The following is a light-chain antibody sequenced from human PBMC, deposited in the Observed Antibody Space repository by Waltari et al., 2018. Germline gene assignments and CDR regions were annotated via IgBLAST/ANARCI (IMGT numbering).Light chain of an antibody. Sequence: DIQMTQSPSSLSASVGDRVTITCQASQDITNNLAWYQQKPGKVTKLLIYKASTLHSGVPSRFSGSGSGTDFTLTISSLQPEDFATYFCQHCYGAPPTFGGGTTVEIK. V-gene: IGKV1-27*01. CDR1: QDITNN. CDR3: QHCYGAPPT. CDR2: KAS. J-gene: IGKJ4*01.